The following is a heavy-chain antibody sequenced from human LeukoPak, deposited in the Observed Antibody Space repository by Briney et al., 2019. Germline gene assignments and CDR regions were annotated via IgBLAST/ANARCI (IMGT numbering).Heavy chain of an antibody. D-gene: IGHD3-22*01. J-gene: IGHJ4*02. V-gene: IGHV3-23*01. CDR1: GFTFSSYA. Sequence: GGSLRLSCAASGFTFSSYAMSWVRQAPGKGLEWVSGISSAGGTTYYADSVKGRFTISRDNSKNTLYLQMNSLRAEDTAVYYCAKGAGVTMIVVATTYFDYWGQGTLVTVSS. CDR3: AKGAGVTMIVVATTYFDY. CDR2: ISSAGGTT.